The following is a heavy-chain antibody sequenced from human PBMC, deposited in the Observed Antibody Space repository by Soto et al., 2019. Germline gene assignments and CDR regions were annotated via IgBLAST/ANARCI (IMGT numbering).Heavy chain of an antibody. CDR3: ARDERGYYYYGMDV. CDR1: GGTFRSYA. CDR2: IIPIFGTA. D-gene: IGHD3-16*01. V-gene: IGHV1-69*06. Sequence: ASVKVSCKASGGTFRSYAISWVRQAPGQGLEWMGGIIPIFGTANYAQKFQGRVTITADKSTSTAYMELSSLRSEDTAVYYCARDERGYYYYGMDVWGQGTTVTVSS. J-gene: IGHJ6*02.